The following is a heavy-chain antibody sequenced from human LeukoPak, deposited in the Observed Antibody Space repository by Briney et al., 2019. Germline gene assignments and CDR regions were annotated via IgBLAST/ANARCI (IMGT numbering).Heavy chain of an antibody. J-gene: IGHJ6*03. CDR2: INSAGTIT. Sequence: GGSLRLSCAASGFTLSGYWMQWVRQAPGKGLVWVSRINSAGTITTYADSVKGRFTISRDNAKNTLYLQMNSLRAEDTAVYYCAKEPISCGPYTYYDYFMDVWGKGTTVTVSS. V-gene: IGHV3-74*01. D-gene: IGHD4-11*01. CDR1: GFTLSGYW. CDR3: AKEPISCGPYTYYDYFMDV.